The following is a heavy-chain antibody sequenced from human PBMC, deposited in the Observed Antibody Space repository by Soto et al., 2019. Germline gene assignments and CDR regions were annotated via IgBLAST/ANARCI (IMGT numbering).Heavy chain of an antibody. Sequence: GGSLRLSCAASGFTFSSYWMSWVRQAPGKGLEWVANIKQDGSEKYYVDSVKGRFTISRDNAKNSLYLQMNSLRAEDTAVYYCARDPTYVSSYYDFWSGYAKSQSPRYYYGMDVWGQGTTVTVSS. CDR2: IKQDGSEK. V-gene: IGHV3-7*01. CDR3: ARDPTYVSSYYDFWSGYAKSQSPRYYYGMDV. CDR1: GFTFSSYW. J-gene: IGHJ6*02. D-gene: IGHD3-3*01.